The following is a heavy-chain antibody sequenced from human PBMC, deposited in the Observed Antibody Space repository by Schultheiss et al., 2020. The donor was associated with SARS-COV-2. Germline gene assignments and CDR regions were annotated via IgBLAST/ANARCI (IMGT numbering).Heavy chain of an antibody. J-gene: IGHJ6*03. CDR2: VSGSGGST. D-gene: IGHD2-2*01. CDR3: AKHYCSSTSCYAEGNYYYYMEV. CDR1: GFIFSSSA. Sequence: GESLKISCAASGFIFSSSAMSWVRRAPGKGLDWVSVVSGSGGSTYYADSVKGRFTISRDNSKNTLYLQINSLRAEDTAVYYCAKHYCSSTSCYAEGNYYYYMEVWGKGTTVTVSS. V-gene: IGHV3-23*01.